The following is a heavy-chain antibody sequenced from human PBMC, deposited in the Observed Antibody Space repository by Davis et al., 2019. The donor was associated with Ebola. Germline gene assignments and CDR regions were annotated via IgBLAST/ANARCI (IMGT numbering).Heavy chain of an antibody. V-gene: IGHV3-53*04. CDR1: CFTFRTYY. CDR3: ARHSSSSAAPFDY. D-gene: IGHD6-6*01. CDR2: IYSGGST. J-gene: IGHJ4*02. Sequence: GESLKISCAASCFTFRTYYMSWVRQAPGKGLEWVSVIYSGGSTYYADSVKGRFTISRHNSKNTLYLQMNSLRAEDTAVYYCARHSSSSAAPFDYWGQGTLVTVSS.